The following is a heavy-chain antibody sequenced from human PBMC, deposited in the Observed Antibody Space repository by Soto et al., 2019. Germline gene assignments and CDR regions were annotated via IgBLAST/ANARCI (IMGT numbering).Heavy chain of an antibody. D-gene: IGHD2-15*01. Sequence: GGSLRLSCAASGFTFSSYAMSWVRQAPGKGLEWVSAISGSGGSTYYADSVKGRFTISRDNSKNTLYLQMNSLRAEDTAVYYCAKDWSGSSFYYMDVWGKGTTVTVSS. J-gene: IGHJ6*03. CDR3: AKDWSGSSFYYMDV. V-gene: IGHV3-23*01. CDR1: GFTFSSYA. CDR2: ISGSGGST.